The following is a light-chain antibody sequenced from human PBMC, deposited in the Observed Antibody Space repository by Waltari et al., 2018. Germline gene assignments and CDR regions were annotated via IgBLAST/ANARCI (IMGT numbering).Light chain of an antibody. Sequence: QSALTQPASVSGSPGQSITLPCTGTSSDVGGYNHVPWYQQHPGKAPRLMIYGVSNRPSGVSNRFSGSKSGNTASLTISGLQAEDEADYYCSSFTSSSTWVFGGGTKLTVL. V-gene: IGLV2-14*03. J-gene: IGLJ3*02. CDR1: SSDVGGYNH. CDR2: GVS. CDR3: SSFTSSSTWV.